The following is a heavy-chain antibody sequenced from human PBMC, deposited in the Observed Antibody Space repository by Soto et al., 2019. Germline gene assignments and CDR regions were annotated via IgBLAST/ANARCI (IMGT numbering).Heavy chain of an antibody. CDR3: ARDHYGDPISLFL. CDR1: GGSISSGGYS. V-gene: IGHV4-30-2*01. J-gene: IGHJ4*02. CDR2: IYHSGST. D-gene: IGHD4-17*01. Sequence: SETLSLTCAVSGGSISSGGYSWSWIRQPPGKGLEWIGYIYHSGSTYYNPSLKSRVTISVDRSKNQCSLKLSSVTAADTAVYYCARDHYGDPISLFLWGQGTLVTVSS.